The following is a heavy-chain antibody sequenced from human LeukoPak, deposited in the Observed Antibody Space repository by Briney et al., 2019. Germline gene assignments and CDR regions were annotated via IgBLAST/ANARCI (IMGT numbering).Heavy chain of an antibody. D-gene: IGHD6-13*01. Sequence: HSQTLSLTCAISGDSVSSNSAAWNWIRQSPSRGLEWLGRTYYRSKWYNDYAVSVKSRITINPDTSKNQFSLQLNSVTPEDTAVYYCARGSVGSGYSSSSKAFDIWGQGTMVTVSS. CDR3: ARGSVGSGYSSSSKAFDI. J-gene: IGHJ3*02. CDR1: GDSVSSNSAA. CDR2: TYYRSKWYN. V-gene: IGHV6-1*01.